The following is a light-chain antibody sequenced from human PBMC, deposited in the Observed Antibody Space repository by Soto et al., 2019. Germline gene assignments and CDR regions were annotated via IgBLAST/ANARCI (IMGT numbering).Light chain of an antibody. CDR3: QQHSHWPPWT. Sequence: EVVMTQSPATLSVSAGETVTLSCRASQSVSTKLAWYQQKPGLAPRLLIFGASTRATGVPARFSGSGSGTEFTLTISSLQSEDFAVYYCQQHSHWPPWTFGQGTRVEIQ. V-gene: IGKV3-15*01. CDR1: QSVSTK. J-gene: IGKJ1*01. CDR2: GAS.